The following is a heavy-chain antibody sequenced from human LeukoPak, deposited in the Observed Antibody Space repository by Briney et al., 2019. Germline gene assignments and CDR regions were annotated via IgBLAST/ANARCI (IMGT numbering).Heavy chain of an antibody. D-gene: IGHD7-27*01. J-gene: IGHJ4*02. CDR2: VTNSGGST. V-gene: IGHV3-23*01. CDR3: VQETGPNWGYLDY. Sequence: PGGSLRLSCAASGFIFSIYAMSWVRQAPGKGLEWVSSVTNSGGSTYYADSVKGRFAISRDNSKNTLYLQMNTLRADDKAVYYCVQETGPNWGYLDYWGQGTLVTVSS. CDR1: GFIFSIYA.